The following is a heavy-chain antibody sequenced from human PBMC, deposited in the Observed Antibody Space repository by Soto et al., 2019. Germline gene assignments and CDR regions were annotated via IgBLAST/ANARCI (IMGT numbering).Heavy chain of an antibody. D-gene: IGHD5-18*01. V-gene: IGHV1-18*01. CDR3: ARDSLIQRWSPRYYYYGMDV. Sequence: QVQLVQSGAEVKKPGASVKVSCKASGYTFTSYGISWVRQAPGQGLEWMGWISAYNGNTNYAQKLQGRVTMTTDTSTSTAYMELRSLRSDDTAVYYCARDSLIQRWSPRYYYYGMDVWGQGTTVTVSS. CDR1: GYTFTSYG. CDR2: ISAYNGNT. J-gene: IGHJ6*02.